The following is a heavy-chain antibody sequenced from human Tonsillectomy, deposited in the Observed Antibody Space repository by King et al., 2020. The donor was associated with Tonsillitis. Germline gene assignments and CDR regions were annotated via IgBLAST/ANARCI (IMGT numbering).Heavy chain of an antibody. J-gene: IGHJ3*02. CDR1: GFTVSDNY. D-gene: IGHD3-16*01. CDR2: IYSGGST. Sequence: VQLVESGGGLVQPGGSLRLSCAVSGFTVSDNYLSWVRRAPGKGLEWGSAIYSGGSTYYADSVKDRFTISRDNSKNMMYLQMNSLRAEDTAVYYCATETPLRGNDAFDIWGQGPMVTASS. CDR3: ATETPLRGNDAFDI. V-gene: IGHV3-66*01.